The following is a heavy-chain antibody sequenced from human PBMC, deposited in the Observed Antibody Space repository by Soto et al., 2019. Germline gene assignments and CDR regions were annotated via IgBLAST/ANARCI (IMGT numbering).Heavy chain of an antibody. CDR3: SRSLDS. CDR2: INQDGSEK. J-gene: IGHJ4*02. Sequence: GGSLRLSCAASGFTFSTYWMDWVRQTPGKGLEWVANINQDGSEKNYVDSVKGRFTIYRDNAKNSLYLQMSSLTAEDSALYYCSRSLDSWGQGTLVTSPQ. V-gene: IGHV3-7*01. CDR1: GFTFSTYW.